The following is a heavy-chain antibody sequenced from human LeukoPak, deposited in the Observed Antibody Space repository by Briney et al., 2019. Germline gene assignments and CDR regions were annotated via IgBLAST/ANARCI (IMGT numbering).Heavy chain of an antibody. CDR1: GGTFSSYA. CDR3: ARVGPDYYDSSGYFFLDY. D-gene: IGHD3-22*01. V-gene: IGHV1-69*13. Sequence: ASVKVSCKASGGTFSSYAINWVRQAPGQGLEWMGGIIPIFGTANYAQKFQGRVTITADESTSTAYMELSSLRSEDTAVYYCARVGPDYYDSSGYFFLDYWGQGTLVTVSS. CDR2: IIPIFGTA. J-gene: IGHJ4*02.